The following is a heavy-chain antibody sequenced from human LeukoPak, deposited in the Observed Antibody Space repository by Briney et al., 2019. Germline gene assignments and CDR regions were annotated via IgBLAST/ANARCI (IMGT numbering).Heavy chain of an antibody. CDR1: GGSFSGYY. Sequence: PSETLSLTCAVYGGSFSGYYWSWIRQPPGKGLEWIGEINHSGSTNYNPSLKSRVTISVDTSKNQFSLKLSSVTAADTAVYYCARLGLVNNWFDPWGQGTLVTVSS. CDR2: INHSGST. D-gene: IGHD2-21*01. CDR3: ARLGLVNNWFDP. V-gene: IGHV4-34*01. J-gene: IGHJ5*02.